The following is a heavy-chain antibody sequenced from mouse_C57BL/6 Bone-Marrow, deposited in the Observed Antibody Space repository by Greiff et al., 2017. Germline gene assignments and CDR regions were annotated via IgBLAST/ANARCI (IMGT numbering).Heavy chain of an antibody. CDR1: GYTFTSYW. J-gene: IGHJ3*01. V-gene: IGHV1-72*01. D-gene: IGHD2-4*01. CDR2: IDPNSGGT. Sequence: QVQLQQPGAELVKPGASVKLSCKASGYTFTSYWMHWVKQRPGRGLEWIGRIDPNSGGTKYNEKFKSKATLTVDKPSSTAYMQLSSLTSADSAVYYCARYYPLRVGYAMDYWGQGTLVTVSA. CDR3: ARYYPLRVGYAMDY.